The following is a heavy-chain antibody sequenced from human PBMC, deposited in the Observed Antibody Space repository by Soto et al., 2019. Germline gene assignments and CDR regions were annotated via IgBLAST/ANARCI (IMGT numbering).Heavy chain of an antibody. D-gene: IGHD4-4*01. CDR1: GYSFTSHW. CDR2: FYPGDSDT. Sequence: PRESLYNLCKGSGYSFTSHWIGWVRQMPGKGLEWMGIFYPGDSDTRYSPSFHGQVTISAANTIRPAYRPCSSIKASDPVTYYCARPAGVTTAYSSGMDVWGQGTTVTVSS. J-gene: IGHJ6*02. V-gene: IGHV5-51*01. CDR3: ARPAGVTTAYSSGMDV.